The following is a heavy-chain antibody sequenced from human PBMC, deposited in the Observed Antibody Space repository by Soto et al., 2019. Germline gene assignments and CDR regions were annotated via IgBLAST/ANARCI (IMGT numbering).Heavy chain of an antibody. CDR1: GGIFSNYV. CDR2: IIPIFGTG. CDR3: ARRYYNSSGYFDY. D-gene: IGHD3-22*01. J-gene: IGHJ4*02. V-gene: IGHV1-69*01. Sequence: QVQLVQSGAEVKKPGSSVKVACKASGGIFSNYVLNWVRQAPGQGLEWMGGIIPIFGTGNYAQKFQGRVTITADESTTTASMELRGLRSEDTAVYYWARRYYNSSGYFDYWGQGTRVTVSS.